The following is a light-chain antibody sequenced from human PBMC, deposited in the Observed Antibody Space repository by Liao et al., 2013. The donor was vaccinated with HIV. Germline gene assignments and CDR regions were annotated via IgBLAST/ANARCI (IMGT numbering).Light chain of an antibody. CDR2: RDS. CDR1: ALPKQY. Sequence: SYELTQAPSVSVSPGQTARITCSGNALPKQYAYWYQQKPGQAPVLVISRDSERSSGIPERFAGSTSGTTVTLTISGVQAEDEADYYCQTWDSNTAVFGTGTKVTVL. V-gene: IGLV3-25*03. CDR3: QTWDSNTAV. J-gene: IGLJ1*01.